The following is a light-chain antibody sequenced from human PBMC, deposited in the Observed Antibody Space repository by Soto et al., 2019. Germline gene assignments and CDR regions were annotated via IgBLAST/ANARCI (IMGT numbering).Light chain of an antibody. CDR1: SSDVGSYNL. CDR3: CSYAGSSTP. J-gene: IGLJ2*01. CDR2: EVS. Sequence: QSVLTQPASVSGSPGQSITISCTGTSSDVGSYNLVSWYQQHPGKAPKLMIYEVSKRPSGVSNRFPGSKSGNTASLTISGLQAEDEADYYCCSYAGSSTPFGGGTKLTVL. V-gene: IGLV2-23*02.